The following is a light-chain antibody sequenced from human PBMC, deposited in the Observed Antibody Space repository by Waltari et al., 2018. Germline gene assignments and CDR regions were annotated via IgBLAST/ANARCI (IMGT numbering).Light chain of an antibody. CDR2: AAS. Sequence: AIQMTQSPSSLSASLGDRITIICRASQDIRADLGWYQQKPGKAPKLLINAASRLQSGVPTRFSGSGSGTDFTITISRVQHEYVATYYWLQDYKYPWTFGQGTKVEIK. CDR1: QDIRAD. J-gene: IGKJ1*01. V-gene: IGKV1-6*01. CDR3: LQDYKYPWT.